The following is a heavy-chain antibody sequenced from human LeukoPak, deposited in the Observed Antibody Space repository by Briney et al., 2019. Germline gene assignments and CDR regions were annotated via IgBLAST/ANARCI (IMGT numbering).Heavy chain of an antibody. CDR3: ARGPQNTAMVWELDY. CDR1: GGTFSRYA. J-gene: IGHJ4*02. Sequence: SVKVSCKSSGGTFSRYAISWVRQAPGQGLEWMGGIIPIFGTANSAQKFQARVTITTDESTSTAYMELSSLRSEDTAVYYCARGPQNTAMVWELDYWGQGALVTVSS. V-gene: IGHV1-69*05. D-gene: IGHD5-18*01. CDR2: IIPIFGTA.